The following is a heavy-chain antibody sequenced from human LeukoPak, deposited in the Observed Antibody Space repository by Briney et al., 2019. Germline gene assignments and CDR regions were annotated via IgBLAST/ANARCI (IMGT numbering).Heavy chain of an antibody. CDR3: ARDPEYYYYMDV. CDR1: GFTFSDYY. V-gene: IGHV3-11*04. D-gene: IGHD1-14*01. CDR2: ISSSGSTI. J-gene: IGHJ6*03. Sequence: GGSLRLSCAASGFTFSDYYMSWIRQAPGKGLEWVSYISSSGSTIYYADSVKGRFTISRDNAKNSLCLQMNSLRAEDTAVYYCARDPEYYYYMDVWGKGTTVTVSS.